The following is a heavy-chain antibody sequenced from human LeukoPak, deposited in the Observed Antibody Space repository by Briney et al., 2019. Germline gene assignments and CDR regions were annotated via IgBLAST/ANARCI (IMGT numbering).Heavy chain of an antibody. CDR2: INKSGST. V-gene: IGHV4-34*01. D-gene: IGHD3-10*01. Sequence: SETLSLTCAVYGGSFSGYYWSWIRQPPGRGREWMGEINKSGSTNYNPPVKSRGTISVDTSKNQFSLKLSSVTAADTAVYYCARVMHGSGRPGRYYYGMDVWGKGTTVTVSS. CDR1: GGSFSGYY. J-gene: IGHJ6*04. CDR3: ARVMHGSGRPGRYYYGMDV.